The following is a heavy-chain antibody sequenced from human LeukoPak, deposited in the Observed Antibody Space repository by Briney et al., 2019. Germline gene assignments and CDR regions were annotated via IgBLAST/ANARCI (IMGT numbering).Heavy chain of an antibody. CDR1: GFTFSNYY. J-gene: IGHJ3*01. V-gene: IGHV3-21*01. D-gene: IGHD3-10*01. CDR3: AAPLPGLPGNYNGRAFDV. Sequence: SGGSLRLSCAASGFTFSNYYMNWVRQAPGKGLEWVSSISSGSSYIYYADSLKGRFTSSRDNAKNSLYLQMNSLRAEDTAVYYCAAPLPGLPGNYNGRAFDVWGQGTMVTVSS. CDR2: ISSGSSYI.